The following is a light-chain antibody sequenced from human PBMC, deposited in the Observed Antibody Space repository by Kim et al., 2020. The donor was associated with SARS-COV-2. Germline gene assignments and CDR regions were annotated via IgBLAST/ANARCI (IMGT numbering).Light chain of an antibody. CDR2: DAS. CDR3: QQYKSYSIT. V-gene: IGKV1-5*01. J-gene: IGKJ5*01. Sequence: ASVGDRVTITCRASQSISSWLAWYQQKPGKAPNLMIYDASSLESGVPSRFSGSGSGTEFTLTISSLQPDDFATYYCQQYKSYSITFGQGTRLEIK. CDR1: QSISSW.